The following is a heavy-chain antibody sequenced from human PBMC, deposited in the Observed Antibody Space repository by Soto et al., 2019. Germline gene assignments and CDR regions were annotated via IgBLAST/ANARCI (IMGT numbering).Heavy chain of an antibody. D-gene: IGHD2-2*02. V-gene: IGHV4-34*01. J-gene: IGHJ5*02. CDR2: INHSGST. Sequence: LSLTCAVYGGSFSGYYWSWIRQPPGKGLEWIGEINHSGSTNYNPSLKSRVSISVDTSKNQFSLKLSSVTAADTAVYYCARRQRGYCSSTSCYRRNLFDPWGQRTLVTVSS. CDR1: GGSFSGYY. CDR3: ARRQRGYCSSTSCYRRNLFDP.